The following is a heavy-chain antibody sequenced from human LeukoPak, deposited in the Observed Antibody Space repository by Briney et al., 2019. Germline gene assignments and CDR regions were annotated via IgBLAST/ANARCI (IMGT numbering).Heavy chain of an antibody. CDR3: ARGGVLMEASSSSPQTP. CDR2: INAGNGNT. V-gene: IGHV1-3*01. D-gene: IGHD6-13*01. J-gene: IGHJ4*02. Sequence: ASMKVSCKASGYTFTSYAMHWVRQAPGQRHEWMGWINAGNGNTKYSQKFQGRVTITRDTSASTAYMELSSLRSEDTAVYYCARGGVLMEASSSSPQTPWGQGTLVTVSS. CDR1: GYTFTSYA.